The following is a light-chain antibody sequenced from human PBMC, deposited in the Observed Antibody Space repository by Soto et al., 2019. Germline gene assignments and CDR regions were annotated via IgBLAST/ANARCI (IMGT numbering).Light chain of an antibody. CDR2: DVS. CDR3: CSYAGSYFRV. CDR1: SSDFGGYNY. Sequence: QSVLTQPRSVSGSPRQSVTIACTGTSSDFGGYNYVSWYQQHPGKAPKLMIYDVSKRPSGVPDRFSGSKSGNTASLTISGLQAEDEADYYCCSYAGSYFRVFGTGTRSPS. V-gene: IGLV2-11*01. J-gene: IGLJ1*01.